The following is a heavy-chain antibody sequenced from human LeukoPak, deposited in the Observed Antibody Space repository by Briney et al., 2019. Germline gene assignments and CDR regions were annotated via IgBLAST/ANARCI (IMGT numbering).Heavy chain of an antibody. J-gene: IGHJ4*02. CDR3: ARGGNVLLWFGEPHDY. Sequence: SETLSLTCAVYGGSFSGYYWSRIRQPPGKGLEWIGEINHSGSTNYNPSLKSRVTISVDTSKNQFSLKLSSVTAADTAVYYCARGGNVLLWFGEPHDYWGQGTLVTVSS. CDR2: INHSGST. V-gene: IGHV4-34*01. CDR1: GGSFSGYY. D-gene: IGHD3-10*01.